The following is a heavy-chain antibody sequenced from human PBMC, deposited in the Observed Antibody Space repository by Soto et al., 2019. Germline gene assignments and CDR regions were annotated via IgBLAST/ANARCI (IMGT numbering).Heavy chain of an antibody. J-gene: IGHJ5*02. V-gene: IGHV4-4*07. CDR3: ARGQRFSDWFDP. Sequence: SETLSLTCSVSGGTISGYYWTWIRQPAGKGLEWIGRIYSSGNTKYNPSLQSRVTMSLDTSNNQFSPRLTSVTAADTAVYYCARGQRFSDWFDPWGQGTLVTVSS. D-gene: IGHD3-3*01. CDR1: GGTISGYY. CDR2: IYSSGNT.